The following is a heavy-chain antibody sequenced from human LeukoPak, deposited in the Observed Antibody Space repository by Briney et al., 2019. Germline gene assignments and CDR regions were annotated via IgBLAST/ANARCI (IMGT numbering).Heavy chain of an antibody. CDR1: GYIFTSYS. J-gene: IGHJ4*02. Sequence: GASVKVSCRASGYIFTSYSITWVRQAPGQGLEWMGWISPYNGNTNFAQKLQGRVTMTTDTSTRTAYMELRSLRSDDTAVYYCARRITIFGVAPLDYWGQGTLVAVSS. V-gene: IGHV1-18*01. CDR3: ARRITIFGVAPLDY. CDR2: ISPYNGNT. D-gene: IGHD3-3*01.